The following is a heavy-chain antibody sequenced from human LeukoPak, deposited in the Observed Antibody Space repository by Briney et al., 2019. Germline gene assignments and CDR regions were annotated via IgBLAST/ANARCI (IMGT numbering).Heavy chain of an antibody. CDR3: ARDLSEYSGSYLGY. CDR1: GGSISRSNYY. J-gene: IGHJ4*02. Sequence: SETLSLTCTVSGGSISRSNYYWGWIRQPPGKGLEWIGSIYYSGSTYYNPSLKSRVTISVDTSKNQFSLKLSSVTAADTAVYYCARDLSEYSGSYLGYWGQGTLVTVSS. V-gene: IGHV4-39*07. CDR2: IYYSGST. D-gene: IGHD1-26*01.